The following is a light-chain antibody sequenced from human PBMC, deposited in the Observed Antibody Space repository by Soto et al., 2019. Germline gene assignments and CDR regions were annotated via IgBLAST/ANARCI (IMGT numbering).Light chain of an antibody. CDR2: GIS. J-gene: IGKJ1*01. CDR1: QTVTSTY. Sequence: EVVMTQSPATLSVSPGERATLSCRASQTVTSTYLAWYQQKPGQAPRLLIYGISSRATGVPDRFSGSGSGTDFTLTISRLEPEDFAVYYCQQSTDWPLTFGQGTKVEVK. CDR3: QQSTDWPLT. V-gene: IGKV3-20*01.